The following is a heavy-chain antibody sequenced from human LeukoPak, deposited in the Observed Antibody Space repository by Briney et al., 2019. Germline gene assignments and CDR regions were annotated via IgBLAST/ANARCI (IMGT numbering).Heavy chain of an antibody. CDR2: MNPNNGKT. D-gene: IGHD3-10*01. Sequence: ASVKVSCKASGFKFTGYDINWVRQASGRGLEWMGWMNPNNGKTGYAQKFQGRVTMTRDTSTSTAYMELRGLISEDTAVYYCVRDGEGVAISVXYWFDPWXQGTLVTVSS. V-gene: IGHV1-8*01. CDR1: GFKFTGYD. J-gene: IGHJ5*02. CDR3: VRDGEGVAISVXYWFDP.